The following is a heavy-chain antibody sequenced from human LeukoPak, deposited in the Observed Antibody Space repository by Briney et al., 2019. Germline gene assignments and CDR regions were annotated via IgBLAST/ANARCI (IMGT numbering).Heavy chain of an antibody. CDR1: GGSISSYY. Sequence: SETLSLTCTVSGGSISSYYWSWIRQPPGKGLEWFGYIYYSGSTNYNPSLKSRVTISVDTSKNQFSLKLSSVTAADTAVYYCARVKGDYYHYYMDVWGKGTTVTVSS. CDR3: ARVKGDYYHYYMDV. J-gene: IGHJ6*03. V-gene: IGHV4-59*01. CDR2: IYYSGST. D-gene: IGHD3-16*01.